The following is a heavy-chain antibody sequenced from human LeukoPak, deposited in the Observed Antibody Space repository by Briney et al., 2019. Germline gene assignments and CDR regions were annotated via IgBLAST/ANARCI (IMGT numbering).Heavy chain of an antibody. CDR2: INTNTGNP. CDR1: GYTFTSYA. CDR3: ARVGYRCSGGSCYGTVFGAFDI. Sequence: ASVKVSCKASGYTFTSYAMNWVRQAPGQGLEWMGWINTNTGNPTYAQGFTGRFVFSLDTSVSTAYLQISSLKAEDTAVYYCARVGYRCSGGSCYGTVFGAFDIWGQGTMVTVSS. J-gene: IGHJ3*02. V-gene: IGHV7-4-1*02. D-gene: IGHD2-15*01.